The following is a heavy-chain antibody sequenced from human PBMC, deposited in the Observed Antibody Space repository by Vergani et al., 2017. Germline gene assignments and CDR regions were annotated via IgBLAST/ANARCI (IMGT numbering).Heavy chain of an antibody. CDR1: VFSLSTRGEG. V-gene: IGHV2-5*01. CDR3: AKTALSSSWFNAAKDAFDI. Sequence: QITLKESGPTLVKPTQTLTLTCTFSVFSLSTRGEGVGWIRQPPGKALEWLALIYWNDDKRYSPPLKSRLTITKDTSKNRAVLTMTNMDPVVTATDYCAKTALSSSWFNAAKDAFDIWGPGTMVTVSS. CDR2: IYWNDDK. D-gene: IGHD6-13*01. J-gene: IGHJ3*02.